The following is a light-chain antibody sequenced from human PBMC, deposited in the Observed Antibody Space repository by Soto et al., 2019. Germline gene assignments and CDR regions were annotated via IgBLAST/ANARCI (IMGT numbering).Light chain of an antibody. CDR2: YDS. V-gene: IGLV3-21*04. J-gene: IGLJ3*02. CDR3: QVWDSSSEHPGCG. Sequence: SYELTQPPSVSVAPGKTARITCGGNNIGSKSVPWYQPKPGQAPVLVIYYDSDRPSGIPERFSGSNSGNTATLTISRVEAGEDADFYCQVWDSSSEHPGCGFGGGTKLTVL. CDR1: NIGSKS.